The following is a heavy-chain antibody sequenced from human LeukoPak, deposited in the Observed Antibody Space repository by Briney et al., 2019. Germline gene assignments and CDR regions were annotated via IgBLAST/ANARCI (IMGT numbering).Heavy chain of an antibody. CDR3: ARVPRSLSSTGWSDY. CDR1: GGSISNSY. Sequence: SETLSLTCSVSGGSISNSYWTWIRQPPGKGLESIGYIYYSGSTNYNPSLKSRVTISIDTSKNQFSLRLSSVPAADTAVYYCARVPRSLSSTGWSDYWGQGTLVTVSS. J-gene: IGHJ4*02. D-gene: IGHD6-19*01. CDR2: IYYSGST. V-gene: IGHV4-59*01.